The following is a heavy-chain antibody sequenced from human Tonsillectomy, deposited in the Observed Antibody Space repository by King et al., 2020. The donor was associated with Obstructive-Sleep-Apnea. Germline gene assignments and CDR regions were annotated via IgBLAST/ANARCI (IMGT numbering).Heavy chain of an antibody. V-gene: IGHV3-30*02. CDR2: IRYDGSNK. CDR1: GFTFSSYG. J-gene: IGHJ4*02. D-gene: IGHD6-13*01. CDR3: AKASLAAAGTELVY. Sequence: VQLVESGGGVVQPGRSLRLSCAASGFTFSSYGMHWVRQAPGKGLEWVAFIRYDGSNKYYADSVKGRFTISRDNSKNTLYLQMNSLRAEDTAVHYCAKASLAAAGTELVYWGQGTLVTVSS.